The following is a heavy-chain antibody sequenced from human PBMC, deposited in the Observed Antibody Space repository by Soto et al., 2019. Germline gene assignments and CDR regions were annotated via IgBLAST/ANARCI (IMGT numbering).Heavy chain of an antibody. CDR3: ARDSPIGSTFSGYDAIDY. D-gene: IGHD5-12*01. Sequence: QVQLVQSGAEVKKPGSSVKVSCKASGGPFSNDIITWVRQAPGQGLEWMGRIIPLLNIANYAQKFQGRLTIPADRSTGTAYRELNSLRSEDTAVYYCARDSPIGSTFSGYDAIDYWGQGTLVTVSS. CDR2: IIPLLNIA. J-gene: IGHJ4*02. V-gene: IGHV1-69*08. CDR1: GGPFSNDI.